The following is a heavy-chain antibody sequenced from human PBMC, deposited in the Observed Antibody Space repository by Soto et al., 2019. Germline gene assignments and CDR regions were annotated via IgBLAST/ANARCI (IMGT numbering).Heavy chain of an antibody. J-gene: IGHJ6*02. CDR2: IIPIFGTA. Sequence: SVKVSCKASGGTFSSYAISWVRQAPGQGLEWMGGIIPIFGTANYAQKFQGRVTITADKSTSTAYMELSSLRSEDTAVYYCPRHSVLMVSAIKVSPSYGMDVWGQGPTVTASS. CDR1: GGTFSSYA. D-gene: IGHD2-8*01. V-gene: IGHV1-69*06. CDR3: PRHSVLMVSAIKVSPSYGMDV.